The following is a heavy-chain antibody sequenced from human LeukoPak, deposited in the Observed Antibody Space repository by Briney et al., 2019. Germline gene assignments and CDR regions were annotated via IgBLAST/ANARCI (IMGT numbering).Heavy chain of an antibody. CDR2: ITRSSNYI. D-gene: IGHD3-22*01. Sequence: GGSLRLSCAASGFTFSSYWMNWVRQAPGKGLEWVSSITRSSNYIYYADSVKGRFTISRDNAKNSLYLQMNSLRAEDTAVYYCASSRYDSSGYCGIIAYWGQGILVTVSS. J-gene: IGHJ4*02. CDR3: ASSRYDSSGYCGIIAY. CDR1: GFTFSSYW. V-gene: IGHV3-21*01.